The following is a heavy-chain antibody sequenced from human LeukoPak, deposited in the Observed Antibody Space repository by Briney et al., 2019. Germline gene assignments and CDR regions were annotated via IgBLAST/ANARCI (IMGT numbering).Heavy chain of an antibody. CDR3: AKDFRVSY. CDR2: TYSGGYT. CDR1: GFTVSSNY. J-gene: IGHJ4*02. Sequence: GGSLRLSCAASGFTVSSNYMSWVRQAPGKGLEWVSVTYSGGYTDYPDSVKGRFTISRDNSKNTLSLHMNSLRAEDTAIYYCAKDFRVSYWGQGTLVTVSS. V-gene: IGHV3-53*01.